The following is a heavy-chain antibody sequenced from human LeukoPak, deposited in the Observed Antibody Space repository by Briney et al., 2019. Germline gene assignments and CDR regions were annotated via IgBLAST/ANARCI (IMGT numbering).Heavy chain of an antibody. J-gene: IGHJ6*04. Sequence: SETLSLTCTVSGGSISSYYWSWIRQPPGKGLEWIGYIYYSGSTNYNPSLKSRVTISVDTSKNQFALKLSSVTAADTAVYYCARGRQWLVPGEDIYYDYYGMDVWGKGTTVTVSS. CDR1: GGSISSYY. CDR3: ARGRQWLVPGEDIYYDYYGMDV. CDR2: IYYSGST. D-gene: IGHD6-19*01. V-gene: IGHV4-59*01.